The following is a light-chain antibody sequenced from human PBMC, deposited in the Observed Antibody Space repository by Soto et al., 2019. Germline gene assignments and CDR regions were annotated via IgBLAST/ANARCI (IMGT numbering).Light chain of an antibody. Sequence: QSALTQPASVSGSPGQSIAISCTGTSSDVGRYDSVSWYQQHPGKASTLMIYDVNNRPSGVSSRFSGSKSGNTASLTISGLQAEDEADYYCSSYTSSSTLAFGGGTKLTVL. J-gene: IGLJ2*01. CDR1: SSDVGRYDS. CDR2: DVN. CDR3: SSYTSSSTLA. V-gene: IGLV2-14*03.